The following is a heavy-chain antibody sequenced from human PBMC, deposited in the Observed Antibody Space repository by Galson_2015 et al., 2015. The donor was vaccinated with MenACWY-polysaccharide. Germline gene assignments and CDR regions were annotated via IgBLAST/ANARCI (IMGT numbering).Heavy chain of an antibody. CDR1: GFTFSTYW. Sequence: SLRLSCAASGFTFSTYWMTWVRQAPGKGLEWVANIKKDGSEKYYVASVRGRFTISRDNAKNSLYLQMNSLRAEDTAIYYCARDQRGSGSWSWFDLWGQGTLVTVSS. CDR2: IKKDGSEK. J-gene: IGHJ5*02. D-gene: IGHD3-10*01. CDR3: ARDQRGSGSWSWFDL. V-gene: IGHV3-7*01.